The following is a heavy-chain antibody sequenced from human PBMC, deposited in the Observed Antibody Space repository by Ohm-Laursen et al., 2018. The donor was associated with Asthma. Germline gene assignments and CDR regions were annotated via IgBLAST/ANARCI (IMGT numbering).Heavy chain of an antibody. Sequence: SLRLSCSASGFTFSSYGMHWVRQAPGKGLEWVAVISYDGSNKYYADSVKGRFTISRDNSKNTLYLQMNSLRAEDTAVYYCANDIAVAGNYYYYYYGMDVWGQGTTVTVSS. CDR1: GFTFSSYG. CDR2: ISYDGSNK. D-gene: IGHD6-19*01. V-gene: IGHV3-30*18. CDR3: ANDIAVAGNYYYYYYGMDV. J-gene: IGHJ6*02.